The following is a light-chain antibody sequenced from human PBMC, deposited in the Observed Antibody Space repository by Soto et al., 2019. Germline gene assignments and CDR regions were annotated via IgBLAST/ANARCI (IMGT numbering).Light chain of an antibody. CDR2: SAS. Sequence: DLQMTQSPYSLSASVGDSVTITCRASQNIRTYLNWYQQKPGRAPKLLIRSASALPSGVPSRFSGSGSWTEFTLTMSGLPPEDFATYYCQQGHSTPYTFGQGTKVEIK. J-gene: IGKJ2*01. CDR3: QQGHSTPYT. V-gene: IGKV1-39*01. CDR1: QNIRTY.